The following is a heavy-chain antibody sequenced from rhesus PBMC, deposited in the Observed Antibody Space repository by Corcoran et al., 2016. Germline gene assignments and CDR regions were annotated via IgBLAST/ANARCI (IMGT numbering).Heavy chain of an antibody. CDR2: IYGSGSSS. CDR1: GGSISSNY. J-gene: IGHJ4*01. CDR3: ARRSPSGGSWKCLDY. Sequence: QLQLQESGPGLVKPSETLSVTCAVSGGSISSNYWSWIRQAPGKGLEWIGYIYGSGSSSRYNPSLKSRVTLSVDTSKNQLSLNLTSVPAADTAVYYCARRSPSGGSWKCLDYWGQGVLVTVSS. V-gene: IGHV4-169*01. D-gene: IGHD6-25*01.